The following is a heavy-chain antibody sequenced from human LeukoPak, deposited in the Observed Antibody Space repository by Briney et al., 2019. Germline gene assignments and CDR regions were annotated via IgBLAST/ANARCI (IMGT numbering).Heavy chain of an antibody. V-gene: IGHV4-39*07. D-gene: IGHD6-19*01. J-gene: IGHJ4*02. CDR1: GGSISSGSHY. Sequence: PSETLSLTCTVSGGSISSGSHYWGWIRQPPGKGLEWIGSFDYRGRTYYSPSLKSRVTMSVDTSKNQFSLKLSSVTAADTAVYYCASGGIPVAGAFDYWGQGTLVTVSS. CDR2: FDYRGRT. CDR3: ASGGIPVAGAFDY.